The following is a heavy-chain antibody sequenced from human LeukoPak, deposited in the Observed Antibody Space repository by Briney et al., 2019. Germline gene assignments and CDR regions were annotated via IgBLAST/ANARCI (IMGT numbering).Heavy chain of an antibody. V-gene: IGHV3-15*01. CDR1: GFTLSSAW. Sequence: PGGSLRLSCAGSGFTLSSAWMTWVRQAPGKGLEWVGLSKSKTDGGTTDYAAPVKGRFTISRDDSKNTLYLQMNSLRAEDTAVYYCARTQSGYSYGYSYYFDYWGQGTLVTVSS. D-gene: IGHD5-18*01. CDR3: ARTQSGYSYGYSYYFDY. J-gene: IGHJ4*02. CDR2: SKSKTDGGTT.